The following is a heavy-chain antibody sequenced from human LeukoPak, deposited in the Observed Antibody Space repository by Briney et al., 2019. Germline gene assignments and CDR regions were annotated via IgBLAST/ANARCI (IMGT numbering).Heavy chain of an antibody. CDR2: ISAYNGNT. J-gene: IGHJ5*02. V-gene: IGHV1-18*01. D-gene: IGHD3-9*01. CDR3: ARELGDYDILTGYYRPDWFDP. Sequence: GASVKVSCKASGYTFSNYGISWVRQAPGQGLEWMGWISAYNGNTNYAQKLQGRVTMTTDTSTSTAYMELRSLRSDDTAVYYCARELGDYDILTGYYRPDWFDPWGQGTLVTVSS. CDR1: GYTFSNYG.